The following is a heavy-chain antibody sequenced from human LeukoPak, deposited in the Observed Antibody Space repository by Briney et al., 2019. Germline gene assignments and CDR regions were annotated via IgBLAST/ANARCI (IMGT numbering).Heavy chain of an antibody. CDR1: EYTFTGYY. V-gene: IGHV1-2*02. D-gene: IGHD2-15*01. CDR3: AKNYGSGGSRLYNWFDP. J-gene: IGHJ5*02. CDR2: INPNSGGT. Sequence: ASVKVSCKASEYTFTGYYMHWVRQAPGQGLEWMGWINPNSGGTNYAQKFQGRVTMTRDTSISTAYMELSRLRSDDTAVYYCAKNYGSGGSRLYNWFDPWGQGTLVTVSS.